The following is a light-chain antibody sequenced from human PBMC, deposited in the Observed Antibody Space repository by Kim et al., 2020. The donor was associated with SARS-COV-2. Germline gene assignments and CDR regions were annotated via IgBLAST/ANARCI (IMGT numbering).Light chain of an antibody. V-gene: IGLV2-23*02. CDR2: EVR. J-gene: IGLJ1*01. CDR3: CSYAGATKYV. Sequence: GQSVHIFVNGTSSDIGNYNLVSWYEQHPGKAPKLIIYEVRRRPSGVSNRFSGSKSGNTASLTISGLQAEDEADYYCCSYAGATKYVFGSGTKVTVL. CDR1: SSDIGNYNL.